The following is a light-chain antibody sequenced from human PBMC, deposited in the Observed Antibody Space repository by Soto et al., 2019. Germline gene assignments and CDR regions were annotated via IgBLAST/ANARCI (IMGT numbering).Light chain of an antibody. V-gene: IGKV3-20*01. Sequence: EIVWTQSPGTLSLSPGERATLSCRASQSVSSSYLAWYQQKPGQAPRLLIYGASSRATGIPDRFSGSGSGTDFTLIISRLEPVDFAVYYCHQYDSSPLTFGGGTKVELK. CDR3: HQYDSSPLT. CDR1: QSVSSSY. CDR2: GAS. J-gene: IGKJ4*01.